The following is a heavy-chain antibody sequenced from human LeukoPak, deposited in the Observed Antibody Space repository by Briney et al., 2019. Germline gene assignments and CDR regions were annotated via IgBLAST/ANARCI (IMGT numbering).Heavy chain of an antibody. CDR1: GITFSSYS. CDR2: IKQDGSEE. CDR3: ARDHYTPGLGFDN. J-gene: IGHJ3*02. V-gene: IGHV3-7*01. D-gene: IGHD3-3*01. Sequence: SGGSLRLSCAASGITFSSYSMNWVRQAPGKGLEWVANIKQDGSEEYYVDSVKGRFTISRDNAKNSLYLQVNSLRAEDTAVYYCARDHYTPGLGFDNWGQGTMVTVSS.